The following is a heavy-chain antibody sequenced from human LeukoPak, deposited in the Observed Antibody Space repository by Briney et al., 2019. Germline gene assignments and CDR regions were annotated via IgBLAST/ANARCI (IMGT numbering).Heavy chain of an antibody. CDR3: ARHTGSYYAYYMDV. J-gene: IGHJ6*03. Sequence: GGSLRLSCAASGFTFSSYGMHWVRQAPGKGLEWVAVISYDGSNKYYADSVKGRFTISRDNSKNTLYLQMNSLRAEDTAVYYCARHTGSYYAYYMDVWGKGTTVTVSS. D-gene: IGHD3-10*01. CDR2: ISYDGSNK. V-gene: IGHV3-30*03. CDR1: GFTFSSYG.